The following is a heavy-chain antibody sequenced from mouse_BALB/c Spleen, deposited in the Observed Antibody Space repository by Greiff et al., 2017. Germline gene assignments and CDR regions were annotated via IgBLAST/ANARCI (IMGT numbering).Heavy chain of an antibody. CDR3: ARALSSSMDY. J-gene: IGHJ4*01. Sequence: DVQLVESGGGLVQPGGSRKLSCAASGFTFSDYGMAWVRQAPGKGPEWVAFISNLAYSIYYADTVTGRFTISRENAKNTLYLEMSSLRSEDTAMYYCARALSSSMDYWGQGTSVTVSS. CDR1: GFTFSDYG. CDR2: ISNLAYSI. V-gene: IGHV5-15*02. D-gene: IGHD6-2*01.